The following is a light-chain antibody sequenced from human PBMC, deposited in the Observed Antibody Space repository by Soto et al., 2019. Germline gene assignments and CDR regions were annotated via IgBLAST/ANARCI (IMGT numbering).Light chain of an antibody. CDR1: QSVSSI. CDR2: GAS. V-gene: IGKV3-15*01. Sequence: EIVMTQSPATLSVSPGERATLSCRASQSVSSILAWYQQHPGQAPRLLIYGASVRATGTPVRFSGSGSGTEFTLTISSLQSEDFAVYYCQQYNNWPPWTFGQGTKVEIK. J-gene: IGKJ1*01. CDR3: QQYNNWPPWT.